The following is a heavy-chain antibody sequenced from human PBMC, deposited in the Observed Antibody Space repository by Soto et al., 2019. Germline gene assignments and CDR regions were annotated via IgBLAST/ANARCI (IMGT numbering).Heavy chain of an antibody. D-gene: IGHD6-13*01. CDR1: GFTFNNYG. Sequence: QVQLVESGGGVVQPGRSLRLSCAASGFTFNNYGMHWVRQAPGKGLEWVATISNDGSDKYYADSVKGRLTISRDNSKNTVYLKMNRLRAAATAVYYCAKAQGIAASHGIDWGQGTMVTVSS. CDR2: ISNDGSDK. V-gene: IGHV3-30*18. CDR3: AKAQGIAASHGID. J-gene: IGHJ3*01.